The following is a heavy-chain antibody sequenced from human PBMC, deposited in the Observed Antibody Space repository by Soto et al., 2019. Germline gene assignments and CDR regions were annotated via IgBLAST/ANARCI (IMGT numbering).Heavy chain of an antibody. CDR3: AGMPYTSGLRFDP. J-gene: IGHJ5*02. CDR1: GDSSSSSTYS. Sequence: SETLSLTCSFSGDSSSSSTYSWSWIRQPPGDALEWAGFIYHSGVTSYNPSLKSRVSISLDMSNNQCTLNLRSVTAAATAVYYCAGMPYTSGLRFDPWGPGTLVTVS. V-gene: IGHV4-30-2*01. D-gene: IGHD6-19*01. CDR2: IYHSGVT.